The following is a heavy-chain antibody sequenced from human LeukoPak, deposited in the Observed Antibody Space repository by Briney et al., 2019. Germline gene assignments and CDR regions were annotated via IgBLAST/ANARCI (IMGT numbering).Heavy chain of an antibody. CDR2: IYTSGST. CDR1: GGSIRSYY. Sequence: PSETLSLTCTVSGGSIRSYYWSWIRQPAGNGLEWIGRIYTSGSTNYNPSLKSRVTMSVDTSKNQFSLKLSSVAAADTAVYYCARDGNYHYFDYWGQGTLVTVSS. V-gene: IGHV4-4*07. J-gene: IGHJ4*02. D-gene: IGHD4-11*01. CDR3: ARDGNYHYFDY.